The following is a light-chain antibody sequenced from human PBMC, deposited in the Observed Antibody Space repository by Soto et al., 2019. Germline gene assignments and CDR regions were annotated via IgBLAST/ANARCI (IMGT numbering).Light chain of an antibody. CDR3: SSYTSSSTRG. Sequence: QSALTQPASVSGSPGQSITISCTGTSSDVGGYNYVSWYQQHPGKAPKLMIYEVSNRPSGVSNRFSGSKSGNTASLTISGLQSKDEADYYCSSYTSSSTRGFGGGTKVTVL. CDR2: EVS. CDR1: SSDVGGYNY. J-gene: IGLJ3*02. V-gene: IGLV2-14*01.